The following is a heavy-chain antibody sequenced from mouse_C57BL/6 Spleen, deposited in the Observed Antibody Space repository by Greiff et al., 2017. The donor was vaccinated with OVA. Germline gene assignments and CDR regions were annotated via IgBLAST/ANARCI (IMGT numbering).Heavy chain of an antibody. V-gene: IGHV5-4*01. CDR2: ISDGGSYT. CDR3: ARDSRYAWFAY. D-gene: IGHD1-1*01. J-gene: IGHJ3*01. Sequence: EVQLQQSGGGLVKPGGSLKLSCAASGFTFSSYAMSWVRQTPEKRLEWVATISDGGSYTYYPDNVKGRFTISRDNAKNNLYLQMSHLKSEDTAMYYCARDSRYAWFAYWGKGTLVTVSA. CDR1: GFTFSSYA.